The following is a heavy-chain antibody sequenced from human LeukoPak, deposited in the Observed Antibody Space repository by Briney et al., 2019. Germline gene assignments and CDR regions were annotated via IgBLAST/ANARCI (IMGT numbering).Heavy chain of an antibody. Sequence: GGSLRLSCAASGFTFSSYAKNWVRQAPGKGLEWVSGISNSGGGTYYADSVKGRFTISRDNSKNTLYLQMNSLRVEDTAVYYCAKWRLVPRDPFDYWGQGTLVTVSS. V-gene: IGHV3-23*01. CDR1: GFTFSSYA. CDR2: ISNSGGGT. CDR3: AKWRLVPRDPFDY. D-gene: IGHD6-19*01. J-gene: IGHJ4*02.